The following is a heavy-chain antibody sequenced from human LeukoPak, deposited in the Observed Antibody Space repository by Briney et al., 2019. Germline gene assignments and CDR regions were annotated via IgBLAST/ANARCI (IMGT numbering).Heavy chain of an antibody. Sequence: PGGSLRLSCAASGFTFSSYWMHWVRQVPGKGLVWVSRINSDGSSITYADSVKGRFTISRDNSKNTLYLQMNSLRAEDTAVYYCARHYHSSSWYNYFDYWGQGILVTVSS. J-gene: IGHJ4*02. D-gene: IGHD6-13*01. V-gene: IGHV3-74*01. CDR1: GFTFSSYW. CDR2: INSDGSSI. CDR3: ARHYHSSSWYNYFDY.